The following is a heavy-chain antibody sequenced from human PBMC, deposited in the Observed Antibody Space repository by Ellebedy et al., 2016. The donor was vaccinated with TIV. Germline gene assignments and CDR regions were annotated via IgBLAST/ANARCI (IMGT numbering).Heavy chain of an antibody. Sequence: AASVKVSCKASGYRFTSYGISWVRQAPGQGLEWMGWISAYNGNTNYAQNLQGRVTMTTDTSTSTAYMELRSLRSDDTAVYYCARDYTSSWRYYYYGMDVWGQGTTVTVSS. CDR3: ARDYTSSWRYYYYGMDV. CDR1: GYRFTSYG. CDR2: ISAYNGNT. D-gene: IGHD6-13*01. V-gene: IGHV1-18*01. J-gene: IGHJ6*02.